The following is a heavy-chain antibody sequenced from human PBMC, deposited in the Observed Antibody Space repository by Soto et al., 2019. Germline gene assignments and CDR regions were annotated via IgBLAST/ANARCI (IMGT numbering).Heavy chain of an antibody. J-gene: IGHJ3*02. V-gene: IGHV4-39*01. CDR1: GDSIIRSNYY. CDR3: ASRTVTTFNAFDI. Sequence: QLQLQESGPGLVKPSETLPLTCTVSGDSIIRSNYYWGWVRQPPGKGLEWIGSIYYSENTYYNPSLKSRVTISLETSKNQFSLRLTSVTAADTAVYYCASRTVTTFNAFDIWGQGTMVTVSS. CDR2: IYYSENT. D-gene: IGHD4-17*01.